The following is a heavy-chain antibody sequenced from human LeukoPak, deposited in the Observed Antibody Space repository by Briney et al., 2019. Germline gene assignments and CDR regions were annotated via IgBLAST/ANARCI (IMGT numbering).Heavy chain of an antibody. D-gene: IGHD3-9*01. V-gene: IGHV1-69*13. J-gene: IGHJ3*02. Sequence: SVKVSCKASGGTFSSYAISWVRQAPGQGLEWMGGIIPIFGTANYAQKFQGRVTITADQSTSTAYMELSSLRSEDTAVYYCARAYFDILTGQIDAFDIWGQGTMVTVSS. CDR3: ARAYFDILTGQIDAFDI. CDR1: GGTFSSYA. CDR2: IIPIFGTA.